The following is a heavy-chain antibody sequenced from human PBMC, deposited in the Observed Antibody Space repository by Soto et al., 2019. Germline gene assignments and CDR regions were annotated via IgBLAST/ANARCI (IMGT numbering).Heavy chain of an antibody. J-gene: IGHJ4*02. D-gene: IGHD5-18*01. Sequence: QVHLVQSGAEVKKPGASVKVSCKASGYTFSGYYMHWVRQAPGQGLEWMGGINPNFGSAIYAQKFQGRTTITAHYMELNDLRSEDTAIYFCATYYTAVAYFENWGQGTLVTVSS. CDR1: GYTFSGYY. CDR2: INPNFGSA. V-gene: IGHV1-2*02. CDR3: ATYYTAVAYFEN.